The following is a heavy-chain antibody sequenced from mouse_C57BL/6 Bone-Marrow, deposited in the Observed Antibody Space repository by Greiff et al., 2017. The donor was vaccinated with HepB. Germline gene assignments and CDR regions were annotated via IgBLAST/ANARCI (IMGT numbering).Heavy chain of an antibody. CDR1: GYTFTDYY. V-gene: IGHV1-26*01. D-gene: IGHD1-1*01. J-gene: IGHJ2*01. CDR2: INPNNGGT. Sequence: VQLQQSGPELVKPGASVKISCKASGYTFTDYYMNWVKQSHGKSLEWIGDINPNNGGTSYNQKFKGKATLTVDKSSSTAYMELRSLTSEDSAVYYCARDSSPSYYFDYWGQGTTLTVSS. CDR3: ARDSSPSYYFDY.